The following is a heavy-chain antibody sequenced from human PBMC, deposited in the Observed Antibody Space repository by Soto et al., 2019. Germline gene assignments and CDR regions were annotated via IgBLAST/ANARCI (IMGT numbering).Heavy chain of an antibody. CDR2: ISGSGGST. J-gene: IGHJ4*02. CDR3: ADIYDSSGYYYFDY. V-gene: IGHV3-23*01. CDR1: GFTFSSYA. Sequence: EVQLLESGGGLVQPGGSLRLSCAASGFTFSSYAMSWVRQAPGKGLEWVSAISGSGGSTYYADSVKGRFTIARDNSKQSPYQQMTRLRAEDTAVYYCADIYDSSGYYYFDYWGQGTLVTVSS. D-gene: IGHD3-22*01.